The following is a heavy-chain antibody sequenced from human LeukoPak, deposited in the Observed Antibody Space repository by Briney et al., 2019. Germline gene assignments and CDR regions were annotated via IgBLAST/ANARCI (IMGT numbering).Heavy chain of an antibody. CDR3: ATLYTSSWYLHY. J-gene: IGHJ4*02. Sequence: GESLKISCKGSGYTFATYWIGWVRQMPGKGLEWMGIIYPGDSRTTYSPSFPGQVTISADKSLHTSYLQWNSLKASDTAMYYCATLYTSSWYLHYWGQGTLVTVSS. CDR2: IYPGDSRT. CDR1: GYTFATYW. V-gene: IGHV5-51*01. D-gene: IGHD6-13*01.